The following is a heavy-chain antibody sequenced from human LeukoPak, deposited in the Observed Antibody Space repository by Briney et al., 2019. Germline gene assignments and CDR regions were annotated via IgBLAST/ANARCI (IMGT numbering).Heavy chain of an antibody. J-gene: IGHJ5*02. Sequence: SETLSLTCTVSGGSISSYYWSWIRQPPGKGLEWIGYIYYSGSTNYNPSLKSRVIISVDTSKNQFSLKLSSVTAADTAVYYCARVERRTLNWFDPWGQGTLVTVSS. CDR2: IYYSGST. CDR3: ARVERRTLNWFDP. D-gene: IGHD1-1*01. CDR1: GGSISSYY. V-gene: IGHV4-59*01.